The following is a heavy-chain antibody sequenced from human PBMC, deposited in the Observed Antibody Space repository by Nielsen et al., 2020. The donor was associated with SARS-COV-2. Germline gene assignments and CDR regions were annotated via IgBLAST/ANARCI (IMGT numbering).Heavy chain of an antibody. D-gene: IGHD1-26*01. CDR3: ARDLIVGATRYYYGMDV. CDR1: GFTFSSYG. CDR2: IWYDGSNK. J-gene: IGHJ6*02. Sequence: GGSLRLSCAASGFTFSSYGMHWVRQAPGKGLEWVAVIWYDGSNKYYADSVKGRFTISRDNSKNTLYLQMNSLRAEDTAVYYCARDLIVGATRYYYGMDVWGQGTTVTVSS. V-gene: IGHV3-33*01.